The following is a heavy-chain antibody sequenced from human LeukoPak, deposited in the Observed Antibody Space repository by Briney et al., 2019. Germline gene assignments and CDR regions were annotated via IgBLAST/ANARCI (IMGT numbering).Heavy chain of an antibody. J-gene: IGHJ4*02. CDR1: GGSFSGYY. CDR2: INHSGRT. D-gene: IGHD4-17*01. Sequence: SETLSLTCAVYGGSFSGYYWSWIRQPPGKGLEWIGEINHSGRTNYNPSLKSRVTISVDTSKNQFSLKLSSVTAADTAVYYCARGRSTVTTRLDYWGQGTLVTVSS. CDR3: ARGRSTVTTRLDY. V-gene: IGHV4-34*01.